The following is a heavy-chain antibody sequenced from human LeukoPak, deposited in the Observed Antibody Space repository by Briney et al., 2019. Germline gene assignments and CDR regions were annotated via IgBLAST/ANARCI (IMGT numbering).Heavy chain of an antibody. V-gene: IGHV3-33*06. D-gene: IGHD4-23*01. CDR3: AKSVEGYGGTYYFDY. CDR1: GFTFSSYG. J-gene: IGHJ4*02. Sequence: GGSLRLSCAASGFTFSSYGMHWFRQAPGKGLEWVAVIWYDGSNKYYADSVKGRFTISRDNSKNTLYLQMNSLRAEDTAVYYCAKSVEGYGGTYYFDYWGQGTLVTVSS. CDR2: IWYDGSNK.